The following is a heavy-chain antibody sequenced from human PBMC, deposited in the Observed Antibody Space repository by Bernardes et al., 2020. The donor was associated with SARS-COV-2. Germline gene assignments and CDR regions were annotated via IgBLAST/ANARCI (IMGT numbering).Heavy chain of an antibody. V-gene: IGHV3-33*01. CDR3: ARDLRYGDYEVDY. J-gene: IGHJ4*02. D-gene: IGHD4-17*01. Sequence: GGSLRLSCAASGFTFSSYGMHWVRQAPGKGLEWVAVIWYDGSNKYYADSVKGRFTISRDNSKNTLYLQMNSLRAEDTAVYYCARDLRYGDYEVDYWGQGTLVTVSS. CDR2: IWYDGSNK. CDR1: GFTFSSYG.